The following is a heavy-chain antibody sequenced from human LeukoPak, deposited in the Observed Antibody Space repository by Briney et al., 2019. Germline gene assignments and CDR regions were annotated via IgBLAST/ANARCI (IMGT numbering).Heavy chain of an antibody. D-gene: IGHD3-3*01. CDR3: ARERRFVAASYYFDY. CDR2: IYYSVST. V-gene: IGHV4-31*03. CDR1: GGSISSGGYY. Sequence: PSQTLSLTCTVSGGSISSGGYYWSWIRQHPGKGLEWIGYIYYSVSTYYNPSLKSRVTISVDTSKSQFSLKLSSVTAADTAVYYCARERRFVAASYYFDYWRQGTLVTVSS. J-gene: IGHJ4*02.